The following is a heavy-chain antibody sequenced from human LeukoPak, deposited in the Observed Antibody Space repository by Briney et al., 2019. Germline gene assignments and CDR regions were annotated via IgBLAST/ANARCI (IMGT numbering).Heavy chain of an antibody. V-gene: IGHV3-53*01. Sequence: GGSLRLSCAASGFIVSSNYMNWVRQAPGKELEWVSVIYTGGNTYYADSVKGRFTISRDNSKNTLYLQMHSLRAEDTAVYYCASPSSGQSFDIWGQGTMVTVSS. CDR1: GFIVSSNY. CDR3: ASPSSGQSFDI. J-gene: IGHJ3*02. CDR2: IYTGGNT. D-gene: IGHD6-19*01.